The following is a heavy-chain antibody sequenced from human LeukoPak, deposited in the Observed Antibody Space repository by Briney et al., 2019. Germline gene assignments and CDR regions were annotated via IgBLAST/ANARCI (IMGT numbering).Heavy chain of an antibody. D-gene: IGHD3-10*01. V-gene: IGHV3-48*02. CDR3: ARNRWFGEFLFDY. J-gene: IGHJ4*02. CDR2: ISSSSNTI. Sequence: GGSLRLSCAASGFSFCSYNMNWVRQAPGRGLEWVSYISSSSNTIYYADSVKGRFTISRDNANNSLYLQMNSLRDEDTAVYYCARNRWFGEFLFDYWGQGTLVTVSS. CDR1: GFSFCSYN.